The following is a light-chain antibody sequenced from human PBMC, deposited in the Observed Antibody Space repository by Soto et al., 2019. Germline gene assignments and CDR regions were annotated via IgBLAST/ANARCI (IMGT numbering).Light chain of an antibody. V-gene: IGKV3-20*01. Sequence: DIVLTQSPGTLSVSPGERATLSCRASQSVSSNYLAWYQQKPGQAPRLLIYGASSRATGIPDRFSGSGSGAGFTLTISRLEPEDFAVYYCQQYGSSPRTFGQGTKVEIK. CDR1: QSVSSNY. CDR3: QQYGSSPRT. CDR2: GAS. J-gene: IGKJ1*01.